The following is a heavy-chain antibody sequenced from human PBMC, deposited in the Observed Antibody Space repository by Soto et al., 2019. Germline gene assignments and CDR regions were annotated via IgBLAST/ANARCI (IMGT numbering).Heavy chain of an antibody. V-gene: IGHV1-69*13. D-gene: IGHD3-10*01. Sequence: ASVKVSCKASGGTFSSYAISWVRQAPGQGLEWMGGIIPIFGTANYAQKFQGRVTITADESTSTAYMELSSLRSEDTAVYYCASRYYYGSGSYYNGFDYWGQGTLVTVSS. CDR3: ASRYYYGSGSYYNGFDY. CDR1: GGTFSSYA. CDR2: IIPIFGTA. J-gene: IGHJ4*02.